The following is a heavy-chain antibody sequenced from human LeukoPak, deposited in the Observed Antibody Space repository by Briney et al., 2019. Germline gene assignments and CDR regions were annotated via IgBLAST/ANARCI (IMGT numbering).Heavy chain of an antibody. V-gene: IGHV3-7*03. J-gene: IGHJ4*02. CDR2: IKQDGSEK. Sequence: GGSLRLSCAASGFTFSSYWMSWVRQAPGKGLEWVANIKQDGSEKYYVDSVKGRFTISRDNAKNSLYLQMNSLRAEDTAVCYCARPRSGYSSGWYWAYWGQGTLVTVSS. D-gene: IGHD6-19*01. CDR3: ARPRSGYSSGWYWAY. CDR1: GFTFSSYW.